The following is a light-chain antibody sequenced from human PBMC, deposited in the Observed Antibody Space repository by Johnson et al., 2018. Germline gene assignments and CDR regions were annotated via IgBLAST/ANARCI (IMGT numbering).Light chain of an antibody. CDR3: GTWDSSLSAGNV. CDR2: ENN. Sequence: SVLTQPPSVSAAPGQKVTISCSGSSSNIGNNYVSWYQQLPGTAPKLLIYENNKRPSGIPDRFSGSKSGTSATLGITGRQTGDEADYYCGTWDSSLSAGNVFGTGTKVTVL. V-gene: IGLV1-51*02. J-gene: IGLJ1*01. CDR1: SSNIGNNY.